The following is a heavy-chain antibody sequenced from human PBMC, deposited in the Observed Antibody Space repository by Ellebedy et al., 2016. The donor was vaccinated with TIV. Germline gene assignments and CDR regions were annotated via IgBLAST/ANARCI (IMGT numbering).Heavy chain of an antibody. CDR2: IKTNNEGGTT. D-gene: IGHD4-23*01. Sequence: GGSLRLXXAASGFTFTNAWMNWVRQAPGKGLDWVGRIKTNNEGGTTDYAAPVKGRFSISRDDSKTTLFLQMDSLRIEDTAVYYCTTGSVEGYWGLGTLVTVSS. CDR1: GFTFTNAW. J-gene: IGHJ4*02. CDR3: TTGSVEGY. V-gene: IGHV3-15*07.